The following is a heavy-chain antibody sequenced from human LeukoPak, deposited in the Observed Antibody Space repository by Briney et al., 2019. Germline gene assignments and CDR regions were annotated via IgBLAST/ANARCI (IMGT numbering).Heavy chain of an antibody. CDR2: ISGYNGKT. D-gene: IGHD2-15*01. Sequence: GASVKVSCKASGYTFTGYYMHWVRQAPGQGLEWMGWISGYNGKTNYAQKLQGRVTMTTDTSTSTVYMDLRSLRSDDTAVYYCARDVGEGYCGGGSCSDYWGQGTLVTVSS. CDR3: ARDVGEGYCGGGSCSDY. V-gene: IGHV1-18*04. CDR1: GYTFTGYY. J-gene: IGHJ4*02.